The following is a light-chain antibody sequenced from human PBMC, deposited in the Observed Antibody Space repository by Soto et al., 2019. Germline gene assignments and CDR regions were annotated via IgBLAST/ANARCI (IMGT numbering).Light chain of an antibody. CDR2: WAT. J-gene: IGKJ4*01. Sequence: DIVMTQSPDSLAVSLGERASIKCKSSQSVFSYSKNRNHLSWYQQKQGQPPKXXIYWATTRESGVPDRFSGSGSGTDFTLTVSGLQAEDVAIYYCHQYFRSTITFGGGTKVDIK. CDR3: HQYFRSTIT. V-gene: IGKV4-1*01. CDR1: QSVFSYSKNRNH.